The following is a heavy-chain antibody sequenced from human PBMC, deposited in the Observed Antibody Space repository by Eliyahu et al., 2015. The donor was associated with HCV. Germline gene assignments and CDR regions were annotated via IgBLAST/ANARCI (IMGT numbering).Heavy chain of an antibody. CDR2: FYTGGSA. J-gene: IGHJ4*02. D-gene: IGHD2-2*01. Sequence: EVQLVETGGGLIQPGGSLRLSCAASGFTVSSNYMNWVRQAPGKGLEWVSGFYTGGSAYYADSVKGRFTLSRDKSKNTLYLQMNSLRAEDTAVYYCARGLMTSTFEEYFDYWGQGTLVTVSS. V-gene: IGHV3-53*02. CDR3: ARGLMTSTFEEYFDY. CDR1: GFTVSSNY.